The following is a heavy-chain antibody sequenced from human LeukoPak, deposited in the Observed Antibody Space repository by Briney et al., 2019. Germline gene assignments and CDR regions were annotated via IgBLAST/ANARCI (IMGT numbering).Heavy chain of an antibody. CDR2: INHSGST. Sequence: SETLSLTCAVYGGSFSGYYWSWIRQPPGKGLEWIGEINHSGSTNYNPSLKSRVTISVDTSKNQFSLKLSSVTAADTAVYYCARDIAVAGTGDWGRGTLVTVSS. D-gene: IGHD6-19*01. CDR1: GGSFSGYY. V-gene: IGHV4-34*01. CDR3: ARDIAVAGTGD. J-gene: IGHJ4*02.